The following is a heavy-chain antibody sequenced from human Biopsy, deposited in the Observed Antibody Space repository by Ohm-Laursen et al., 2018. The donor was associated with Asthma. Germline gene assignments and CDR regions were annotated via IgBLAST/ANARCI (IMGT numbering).Heavy chain of an antibody. CDR2: VNTGNGDT. CDR1: GYNFISFA. D-gene: IGHD3-9*01. J-gene: IGHJ3*01. Sequence: AATVKISCKASGYNFISFAIHWVRQAPGQRLEWMGWVNTGNGDTEYSQKFQGRVTITRDTSASTAYMELRSLRSEDTATYYCARTYYDFLTGQVKDVFGVWGQGTMVTVSS. CDR3: ARTYYDFLTGQVKDVFGV. V-gene: IGHV1-3*04.